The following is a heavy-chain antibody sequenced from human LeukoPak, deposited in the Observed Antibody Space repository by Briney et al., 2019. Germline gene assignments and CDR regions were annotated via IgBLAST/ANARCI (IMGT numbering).Heavy chain of an antibody. CDR3: AREVSEGFDF. CDR1: GFTFSGYS. Sequence: GGSLRLSCTASGFTFSGYSMNWIRQAPGKGLGWVSSFGTRSTSIYHAGSVKGRFAISRDNAKNLLYLQMNSLRAEDTALYYCAREVSEGFDFWGQGTLVTVSS. J-gene: IGHJ4*02. V-gene: IGHV3-21*01. CDR2: FGTRSTSI. D-gene: IGHD3-22*01.